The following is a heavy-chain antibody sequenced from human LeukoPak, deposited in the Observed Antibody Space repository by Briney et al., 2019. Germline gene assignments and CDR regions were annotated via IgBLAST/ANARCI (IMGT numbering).Heavy chain of an antibody. CDR2: IYYSGST. J-gene: IGHJ6*03. CDR3: ARGGYGDYDVSVGVHYYYYYYMDV. Sequence: SETLSLTCTVSGGSISSSSYYWGWIRQPPGKGLEWIGYIYYSGSTNYNPSLKSRVTISVDTSKNQFSLKLSSVTAADTAVYYCARGGYGDYDVSVGVHYYYYYYMDVWGKGTTVTVSS. V-gene: IGHV4-61*05. CDR1: GGSISSSSYY. D-gene: IGHD4-17*01.